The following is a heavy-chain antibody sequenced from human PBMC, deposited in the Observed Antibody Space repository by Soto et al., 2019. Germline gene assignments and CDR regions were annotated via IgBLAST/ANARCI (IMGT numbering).Heavy chain of an antibody. Sequence: ASVKVSCKASGGTFSSYAISWVRQAPGQGLEWMGGIIPIFGTANYAQKFQGRVTITADESTSTAYMELSSLRSEDTAVYYCASNEVGVTLIAHGFDAFDIWGQGTMVTVSS. CDR1: GGTFSSYA. V-gene: IGHV1-69*13. CDR2: IIPIFGTA. CDR3: ASNEVGVTLIAHGFDAFDI. D-gene: IGHD2-15*01. J-gene: IGHJ3*02.